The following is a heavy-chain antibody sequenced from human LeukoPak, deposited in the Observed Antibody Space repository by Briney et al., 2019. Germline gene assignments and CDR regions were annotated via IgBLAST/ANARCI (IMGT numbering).Heavy chain of an antibody. Sequence: SETLTLTCTVSGGSISSYYWSWIRQPPGKGLEWIGYIYYSGSTNYNPSLKSRVTISVDTSKNQFSLKLSSVTAADTAVYYCARFNYYYGMDVWGQGTTVTVSS. CDR1: GGSISSYY. J-gene: IGHJ6*02. CDR3: ARFNYYYGMDV. V-gene: IGHV4-59*08. CDR2: IYYSGST.